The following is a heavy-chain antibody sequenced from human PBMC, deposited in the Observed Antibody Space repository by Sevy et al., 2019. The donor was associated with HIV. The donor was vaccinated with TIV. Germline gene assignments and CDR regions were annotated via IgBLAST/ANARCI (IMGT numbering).Heavy chain of an antibody. CDR3: AKDGGDGYNSFDY. CDR2: ISYDGSNK. CDR1: GFTFSSYG. J-gene: IGHJ4*02. Sequence: GGSLRLSCAASGFTFSSYGMHWVRQAPGKGLEWVAVISYDGSNKYYAESVKGRFTISRDNSKNTLYLQMNSLRAEDTAVYYCAKDGGDGYNSFDYWGQGTLVTVSS. V-gene: IGHV3-30*18. D-gene: IGHD5-12*01.